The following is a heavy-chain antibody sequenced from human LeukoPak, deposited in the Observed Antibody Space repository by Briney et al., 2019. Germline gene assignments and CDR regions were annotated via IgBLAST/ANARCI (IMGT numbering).Heavy chain of an antibody. D-gene: IGHD2-15*01. J-gene: IGHJ4*02. V-gene: IGHV4-4*02. Sequence: SGTLSLTYAVFGGSIGSNIWWSWVRQPPGKGLEWIGEIYHSGNTNYNPSLKSRVTISVDKSKNQFSLTLSSVAAADTAVYYCASPSGASTWWGQGTLVTVSS. CDR1: GGSIGSNIW. CDR3: ASPSGASTW. CDR2: IYHSGNT.